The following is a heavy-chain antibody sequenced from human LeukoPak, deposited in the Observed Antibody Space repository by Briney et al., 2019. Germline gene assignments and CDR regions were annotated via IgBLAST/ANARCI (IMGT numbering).Heavy chain of an antibody. V-gene: IGHV3-30*04. J-gene: IGHJ4*02. CDR3: TRDMIRGVVNY. Sequence: GRSLRLSCAASGFTFSNYAMYWVRQTPGKGLQWVALISYDGSNKYSADSVKGRFTISRDNSRNTLYLQMNSLRAEDTAVYYCTRDMIRGVVNYWGQGTLVTVSS. D-gene: IGHD3-10*01. CDR1: GFTFSNYA. CDR2: ISYDGSNK.